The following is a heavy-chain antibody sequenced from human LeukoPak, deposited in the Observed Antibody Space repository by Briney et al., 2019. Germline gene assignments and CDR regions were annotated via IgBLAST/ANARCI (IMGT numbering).Heavy chain of an antibody. D-gene: IGHD1-26*01. Sequence: GGSLRPSCAASGFTFSDHAMSWVRQAPAKGLEWVSSINGNGGGSYYIDSVKGRFTVSRDDSKNTAYLQMNSLRTEDTAVYYCAASGGWELHYWGQGTLVTVSS. CDR2: INGNGGGS. CDR1: GFTFSDHA. V-gene: IGHV3-23*01. J-gene: IGHJ4*02. CDR3: AASGGWELHY.